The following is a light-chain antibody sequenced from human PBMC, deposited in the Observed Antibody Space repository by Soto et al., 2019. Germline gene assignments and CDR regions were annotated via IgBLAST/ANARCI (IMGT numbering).Light chain of an antibody. Sequence: QSALTQPASVSGSPGQSITISCTGTSIDIGSYDLVSWYQQHPGTAPKLIIYEVTKRPSGVSTRFSGSKSGNTASLTISGLQAVEEADYYCCSFADFTYVFGTGTKVTVL. J-gene: IGLJ1*01. V-gene: IGLV2-23*02. CDR2: EVT. CDR3: CSFADFTYV. CDR1: SIDIGSYDL.